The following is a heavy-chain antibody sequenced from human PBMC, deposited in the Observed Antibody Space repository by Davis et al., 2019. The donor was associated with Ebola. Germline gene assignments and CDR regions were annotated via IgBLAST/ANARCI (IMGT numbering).Heavy chain of an antibody. V-gene: IGHV4-34*01. J-gene: IGHJ6*02. CDR3: ARERWELLRDYYYYYYGMDV. CDR1: GGSFSGYY. D-gene: IGHD1-26*01. Sequence: SETLSLTCAVYGGSFSGYYWSWIRQPPGKGLEWIGEINHSGSTNYNPSLKSRVTISVDTSKNQFSLKLSSVTAADTAVYYCARERWELLRDYYYYYYGMDVWGQGTTVTVSS. CDR2: INHSGST.